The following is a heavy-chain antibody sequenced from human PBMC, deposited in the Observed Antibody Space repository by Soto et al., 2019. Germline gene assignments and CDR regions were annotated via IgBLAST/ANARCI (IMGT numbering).Heavy chain of an antibody. CDR1: GGTFSSYA. CDR2: IIPIFGTA. V-gene: IGHV1-69*13. Sequence: SVKVSCKASGGTFSSYAISWVRQAPGQGLEWMGGIIPIFGTANYAQKFQGRVTITADESTSTAYMELSSLRSEDTAVYYCARSSLEPHGYYYYGMDVWGQGTTVTVSS. CDR3: ARSSLEPHGYYYYGMDV. D-gene: IGHD1-1*01. J-gene: IGHJ6*02.